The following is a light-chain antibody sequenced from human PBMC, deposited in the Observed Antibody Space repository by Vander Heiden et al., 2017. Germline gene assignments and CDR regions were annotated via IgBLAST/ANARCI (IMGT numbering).Light chain of an antibody. J-gene: IGKJ2*01. CDR2: DGS. V-gene: IGKV1-33*01. CDR1: QAISSH. Sequence: DIQMTHSLSTLPASVRDRAAITCQAIQAISSHLNWYQQKPGKAPNLLIYDGSNWETGVPARFSGSGSGTHFTFTIGSVQPEDFAAYFCKQCVKLPYTFGQGTKLDIK. CDR3: KQCVKLPYT.